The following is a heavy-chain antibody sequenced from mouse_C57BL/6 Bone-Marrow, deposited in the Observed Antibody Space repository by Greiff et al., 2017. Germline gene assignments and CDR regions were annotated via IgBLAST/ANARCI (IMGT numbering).Heavy chain of an antibody. CDR2: IYPRSGNT. J-gene: IGHJ3*01. D-gene: IGHD1-1*01. Sequence: VKLVESGAELARPGASVKLSCKASGYTFTSYGISWVKQRTGQGLEWIGEIYPRSGNTYYNEKFKGKATLTADKSSSTAYMGLRSLTSEDSAVYFCARNRYYYGSPWFAYWGQGTLVTVSA. CDR3: ARNRYYYGSPWFAY. CDR1: GYTFTSYG. V-gene: IGHV1-81*01.